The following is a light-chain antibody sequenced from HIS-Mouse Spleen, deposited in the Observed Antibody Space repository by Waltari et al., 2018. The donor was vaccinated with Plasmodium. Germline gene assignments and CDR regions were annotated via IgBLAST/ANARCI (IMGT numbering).Light chain of an antibody. CDR3: QQRSNWPSLT. CDR2: DAS. Sequence: EIVLPQSPATLSSSPWERHSLSCRASPSVSSYLAWYQQTPGQAPRLLIYDASNRATGIPARFSGSGSGTDFTLTISSLEPEDFAVYYCQQRSNWPSLTFGGGTKVEIK. V-gene: IGKV3-11*01. CDR1: PSVSSY. J-gene: IGKJ4*01.